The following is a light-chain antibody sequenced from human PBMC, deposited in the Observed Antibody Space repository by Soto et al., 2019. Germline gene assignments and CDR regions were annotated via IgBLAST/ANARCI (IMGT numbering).Light chain of an antibody. CDR3: SSYTSASTLLYL. J-gene: IGLJ1*01. CDR1: RSDVGGYNY. Sequence: QSALTQPASVSGSPGQSITITCTGTRSDVGGYNYVSWYQQHPGIAPKLLIYGVTNRPSGVSTRFSGSKSGNTASLTISGLQAEDEADYHCSSYTSASTLLYLFGTWTKVTVL. V-gene: IGLV2-14*01. CDR2: GVT.